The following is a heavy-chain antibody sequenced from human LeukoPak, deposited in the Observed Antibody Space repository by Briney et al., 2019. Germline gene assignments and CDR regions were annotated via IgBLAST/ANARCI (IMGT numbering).Heavy chain of an antibody. CDR1: GGSISSSSYY. J-gene: IGHJ4*02. V-gene: IGHV4-39*07. Sequence: PSETLSLTCTVSGGSISSSSYYWGWIRQPPGKGLEWIGSIYYSGSTYYNPSLKSRVTISVDTSKNQFSLKLSSVTAADTAVYYCARASLGIYGGVVIDYWGQGTLVTVSS. D-gene: IGHD3-3*01. CDR3: ARASLGIYGGVVIDY. CDR2: IYYSGST.